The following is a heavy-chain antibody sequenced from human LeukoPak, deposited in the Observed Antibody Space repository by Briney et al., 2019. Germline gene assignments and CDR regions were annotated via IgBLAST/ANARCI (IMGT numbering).Heavy chain of an antibody. Sequence: PGGSLRLSCAASGFIFTNYFMSWVRQAPGKGLEWVASIKHDGSEKYYVDSVKGRFTISRDNAKNSLYLQMNSLRAEDTAVYYCARDALFGESLFYYYYGMDVWGQGTTVTVSS. D-gene: IGHD3-10*01. V-gene: IGHV3-7*01. CDR2: IKHDGSEK. CDR3: ARDALFGESLFYYYYGMDV. CDR1: GFIFTNYF. J-gene: IGHJ6*02.